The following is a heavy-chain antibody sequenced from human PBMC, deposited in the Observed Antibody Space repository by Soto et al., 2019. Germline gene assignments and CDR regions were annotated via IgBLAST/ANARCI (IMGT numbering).Heavy chain of an antibody. CDR3: AKHIYSVDTAIDY. D-gene: IGHD5-18*01. CDR1: GFTFSSYG. Sequence: GGSLRLSCAASGFTFSSYGMSWVRQAPGKGLEWVSAISGGGGTTYNTDSVKGGFTISRDNSKNTLFLRINTLRAEDTAVYYCAKHIYSVDTAIDYWAQGTLVTVSS. J-gene: IGHJ4*02. CDR2: ISGGGGTT. V-gene: IGHV3-23*01.